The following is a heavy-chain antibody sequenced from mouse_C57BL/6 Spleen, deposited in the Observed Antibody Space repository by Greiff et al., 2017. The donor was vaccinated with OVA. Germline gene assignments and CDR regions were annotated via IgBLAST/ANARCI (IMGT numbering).Heavy chain of an antibody. D-gene: IGHD1-1*01. J-gene: IGHJ1*03. Sequence: QVQLQQPGTELVKPGASVKLSCKASGYTFTSYWMHWVKQRPGQGLEWIGNINPSNGGTNYNEKFKSKATLTVDKSSSTAYMQLSSLTSEYSAVYYCAREDYYGSSYDWYFDGWGTGTTVTVSS. V-gene: IGHV1-53*01. CDR1: GYTFTSYW. CDR3: AREDYYGSSYDWYFDG. CDR2: INPSNGGT.